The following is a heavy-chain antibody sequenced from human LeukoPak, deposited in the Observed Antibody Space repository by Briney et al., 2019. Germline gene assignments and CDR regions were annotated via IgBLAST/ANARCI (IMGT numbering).Heavy chain of an antibody. CDR3: AKAKSYYSNYDY. D-gene: IGHD4-11*01. Sequence: GGSLRLSCAASGFTFSNYGMSWVRQAPGKGLEWVSVISGSGANTYYADSVKGRFTISRDNSKNTLYLQVNSLRAEDTAVYYCAKAKSYYSNYDYWGQGTLVTVSS. CDR1: GFTFSNYG. V-gene: IGHV3-23*01. J-gene: IGHJ4*02. CDR2: ISGSGANT.